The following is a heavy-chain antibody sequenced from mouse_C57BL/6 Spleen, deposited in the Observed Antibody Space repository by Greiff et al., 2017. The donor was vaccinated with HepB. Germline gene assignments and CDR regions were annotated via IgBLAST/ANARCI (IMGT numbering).Heavy chain of an antibody. D-gene: IGHD1-1*01. J-gene: IGHJ2*01. CDR1: GYAFTNYL. CDR3: ARDTTTVVKGYYFDY. CDR2: INTGSGGT. Sequence: QVQLKESGAELVRPGTSVKVSCKASGYAFTNYLIEWVKQRPGQGLEWIGVINTGSGGTNYNEKFKGKATLTADKSSSTAYMQLSSLTSEDSAVYFCARDTTTVVKGYYFDYWGQGTTLTVSS. V-gene: IGHV1-54*01.